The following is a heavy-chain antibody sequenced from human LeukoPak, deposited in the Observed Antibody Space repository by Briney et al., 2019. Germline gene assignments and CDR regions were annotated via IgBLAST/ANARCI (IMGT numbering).Heavy chain of an antibody. Sequence: SSGTLSLTCTVSGGSISSSSYYWGWIRQPPGKGLEWIGSIYYSGSTYYNPSLKSRVTISVDTSKNQFSLKLSSVTAADTAVYYCAREDYGDLPAFDIWGQGTMVTVSS. V-gene: IGHV4-39*07. CDR1: GGSISSSSYY. CDR3: AREDYGDLPAFDI. CDR2: IYYSGST. D-gene: IGHD4-17*01. J-gene: IGHJ3*02.